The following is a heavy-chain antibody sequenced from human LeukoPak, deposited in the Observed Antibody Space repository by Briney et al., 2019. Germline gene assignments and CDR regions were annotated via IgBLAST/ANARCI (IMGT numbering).Heavy chain of an antibody. D-gene: IGHD2-15*01. Sequence: GGSLRLSCTASGFTFSSYAMNWVRQAPGKGLEWVSGIGAGGTFTYYADSVKGRFTISRDNSRNTLYLQMNSLRADDTAVYYCARDRIGKYSIDYWGQGTLVTVSS. J-gene: IGHJ4*02. CDR2: IGAGGTFT. CDR1: GFTFSSYA. CDR3: ARDRIGKYSIDY. V-gene: IGHV3-23*01.